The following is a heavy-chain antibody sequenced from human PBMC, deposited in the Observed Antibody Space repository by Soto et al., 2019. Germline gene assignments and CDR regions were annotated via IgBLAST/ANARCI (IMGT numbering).Heavy chain of an antibody. V-gene: IGHV3-30-3*01. CDR2: ISYDGSNK. J-gene: IGHJ6*02. Sequence: GGSLRLSCAASGFTFSSYAMHWVRQAPGKGLEWVAVISYDGSNKYYADSVKGRFTISRDNSKNTLYLQMNSLRAEDTAVYYCASLGYCSSTSCYNYYYYGMDVWGQGTTVTVSS. CDR1: GFTFSSYA. CDR3: ASLGYCSSTSCYNYYYYGMDV. D-gene: IGHD2-2*02.